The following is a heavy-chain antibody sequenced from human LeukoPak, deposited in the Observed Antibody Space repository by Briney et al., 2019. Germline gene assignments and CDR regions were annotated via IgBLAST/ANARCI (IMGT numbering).Heavy chain of an antibody. V-gene: IGHV4-59*08. Sequence: PSETLSLTCTVSGGSISSYYWSWIRQPPGKGLEWIGYVYYSGRTNYNPSLKSRVTISVDTTKNHFSLRLSSVTAADTAVYYCARVVGAMSFDYWGQGTLVTVSS. CDR2: VYYSGRT. CDR1: GGSISSYY. D-gene: IGHD2-15*01. J-gene: IGHJ4*02. CDR3: ARVVGAMSFDY.